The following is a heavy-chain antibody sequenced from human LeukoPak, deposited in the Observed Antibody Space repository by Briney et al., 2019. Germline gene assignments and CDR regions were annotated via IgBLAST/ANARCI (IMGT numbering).Heavy chain of an antibody. CDR1: GGSFSGYY. Sequence: PSETLSLTCAVYGGSFSGYYWSWVRHPPGKGLEWIGEILESGDTNYNPSLKSRVTISVDTSKNQFSLKLSSVTAADTAVYYCARMYSSSWDNWFDPWGQGTLVTVSS. CDR2: ILESGDT. D-gene: IGHD6-13*01. CDR3: ARMYSSSWDNWFDP. J-gene: IGHJ5*02. V-gene: IGHV4-34*12.